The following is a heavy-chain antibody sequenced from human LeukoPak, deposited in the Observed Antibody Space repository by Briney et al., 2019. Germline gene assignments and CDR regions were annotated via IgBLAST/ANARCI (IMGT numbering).Heavy chain of an antibody. D-gene: IGHD6-25*01. V-gene: IGHV4-39*07. J-gene: IGHJ4*02. CDR3: ARERGIAAGDH. CDR1: GGPISSSSYY. CDR2: IYYSGST. Sequence: SETLSLTCTVSGGPISSSSYYWGWIRQPPGKGLEWIGSIYYSGSTYYNPSLKSRVTISVDTSKNQFSLKLSSVTAADTAVYYCARERGIAAGDHWGQGTLVTVSS.